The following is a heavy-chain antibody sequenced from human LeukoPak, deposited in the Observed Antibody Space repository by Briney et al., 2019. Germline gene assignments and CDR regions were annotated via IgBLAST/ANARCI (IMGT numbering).Heavy chain of an antibody. CDR1: GYTFTSYG. D-gene: IGHD2-21*02. J-gene: IGHJ4*02. CDR2: ISAYNGNT. Sequence: ASVKVSCKASGYTFTSYGISWVRQAPGQGLEWMGWISAYNGNTNYAQKLQGRVTMTTDTSTSTAYMELRSLRSDDTAVCYCARHVLEHIVVVTAISPFDYWGQGTLVTVSS. V-gene: IGHV1-18*01. CDR3: ARHVLEHIVVVTAISPFDY.